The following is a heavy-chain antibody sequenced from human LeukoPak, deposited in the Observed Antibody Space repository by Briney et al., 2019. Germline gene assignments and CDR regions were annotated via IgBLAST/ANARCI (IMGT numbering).Heavy chain of an antibody. V-gene: IGHV3-53*01. D-gene: IGHD2-8*02. J-gene: IGHJ4*02. CDR3: ALDCCTGSRFDH. CDR1: GFTVSSNY. CDR2: IYSGGST. Sequence: GGSLRLSCAASGFTVSSNYMSWVSQAPGKGLEWVSVIYSGGSTYYADSVKGRFTISRDNSKNILYLQMNSLTVEDTAVYYCALDCCTGSRFDHWGQGTLVTVSS.